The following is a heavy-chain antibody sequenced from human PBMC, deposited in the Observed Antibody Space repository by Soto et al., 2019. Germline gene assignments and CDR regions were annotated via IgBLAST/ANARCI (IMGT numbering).Heavy chain of an antibody. V-gene: IGHV4-34*01. J-gene: IGHJ4*02. D-gene: IGHD4-17*01. CDR2: INHSGST. CDR1: GGSFSGYY. CDR3: ARRMTTVTLYYFDY. Sequence: QVQLQQWGAGLLKPSETLSLTCAVYGGSFSGYYWSWIRQPPGKGLEWIGEINHSGSTNYNPSLKSRVTISVDTSKNQFSLKLNSVTAADTAVYYCARRMTTVTLYYFDYWGQGTLVTVSS.